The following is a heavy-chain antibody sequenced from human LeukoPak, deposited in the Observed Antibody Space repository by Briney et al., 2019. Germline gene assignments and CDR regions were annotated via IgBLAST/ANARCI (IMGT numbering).Heavy chain of an antibody. D-gene: IGHD3-10*01. Sequence: GGSLRLSCAASGFTFSSYGMHWVRQAPGKGLEGVAVISYYGSNKYYADSVKGRFTISRDNSKNTLYLQMNSLRAEDTAVYYCAKWFGYDNSLDYWGQGTLVTVSS. V-gene: IGHV3-30*18. CDR1: GFTFSSYG. CDR2: ISYYGSNK. CDR3: AKWFGYDNSLDY. J-gene: IGHJ4*02.